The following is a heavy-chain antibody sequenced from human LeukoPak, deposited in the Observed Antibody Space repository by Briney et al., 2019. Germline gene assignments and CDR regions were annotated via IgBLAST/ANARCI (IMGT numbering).Heavy chain of an antibody. V-gene: IGHV3-23*01. J-gene: IGHJ6*03. Sequence: PGGSLRLSCAASRFTFSSYAMSWVRQAPGKGLEWVSAIGDSGGSTNYADSVKGRFTISRDNSKNTLYLQMNSLRAEDTAVYYCASPGGDYYYYMDVWGKGTTVTVSS. CDR3: ASPGGDYYYYMDV. CDR1: RFTFSSYA. CDR2: IGDSGGST.